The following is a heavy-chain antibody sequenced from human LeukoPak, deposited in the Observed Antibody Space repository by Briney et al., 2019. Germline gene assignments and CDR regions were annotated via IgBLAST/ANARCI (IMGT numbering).Heavy chain of an antibody. J-gene: IGHJ4*02. V-gene: IGHV3-74*01. CDR2: IISDGSSV. D-gene: IGHD3-22*01. CDR3: AKANYYYDSSGYVSPFDY. Sequence: GGSLRLSCIASGFTFSDYWMHWVRQAPGKGPVWVSRIISDGSSVSYVDSVKGRFTMSRDNAKNTLYLQMNSLRAEDTALYYCAKANYYYDSSGYVSPFDYWGQGTLVTVSS. CDR1: GFTFSDYW.